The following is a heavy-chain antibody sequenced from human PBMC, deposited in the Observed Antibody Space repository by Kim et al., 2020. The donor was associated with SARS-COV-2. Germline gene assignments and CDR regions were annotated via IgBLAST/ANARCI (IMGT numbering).Heavy chain of an antibody. J-gene: IGHJ4*02. V-gene: IGHV4-39*01. Sequence: SETLSLTCTVSGGSISSSSYYWGWIRQPPGKGLEWIGSIYYSGSTYYNPSLKSRVTISVDTSKNQFSLKLSSVTAADTAVYYCASQVSGSYGRGAALRLVYWGQGTLVTVSS. CDR1: GGSISSSSYY. CDR2: IYYSGST. CDR3: ASQVSGSYGRGAALRLVY. D-gene: IGHD1-26*01.